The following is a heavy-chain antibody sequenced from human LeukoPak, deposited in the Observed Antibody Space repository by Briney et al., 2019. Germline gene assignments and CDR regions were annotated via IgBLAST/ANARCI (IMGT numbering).Heavy chain of an antibody. D-gene: IGHD6-19*01. CDR3: ASFGYSSGSSDYYYGMDV. Sequence: ASVKVSCKASGYTFTSYYIHWVRQAPGQGLEWMGIINPIGGTTDYAQKFQGRVTMTRDTSTSTVYMELSSLRSEDTAVYYCASFGYSSGSSDYYYGMDVWGQGTTVTVSS. CDR2: INPIGGTT. V-gene: IGHV1-46*01. CDR1: GYTFTSYY. J-gene: IGHJ6*02.